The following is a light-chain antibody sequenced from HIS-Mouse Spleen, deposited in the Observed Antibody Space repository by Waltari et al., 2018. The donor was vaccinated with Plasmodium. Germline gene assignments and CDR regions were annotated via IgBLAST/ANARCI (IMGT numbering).Light chain of an antibody. V-gene: IGKV3-15*01. J-gene: IGKJ3*01. Sequence: EIVITQSPATLSVSPGERATLSCRASQSVRSNLAWYQQKPGQAPRLLIYGASTRATGIPARFSGSGSGTEFTLTISSLQSEDFAVYYCQQYNNWSFTFGPGTKVDIK. CDR3: QQYNNWSFT. CDR1: QSVRSN. CDR2: GAS.